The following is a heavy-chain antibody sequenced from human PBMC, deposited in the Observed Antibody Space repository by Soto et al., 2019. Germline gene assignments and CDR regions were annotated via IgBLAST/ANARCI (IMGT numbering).Heavy chain of an antibody. J-gene: IGHJ5*02. CDR2: ISSDGDIT. D-gene: IGHD3-9*01. CDR3: VKVSTFYDILTGYYSTNFFDP. Sequence: GGSLRLSCSASGFAFSEYSMHWVRQAPGKGLQYVSTISSDGDITYYADSVKGRFTISRDNTKNTLYLQMNSLRPEDTAVYYCVKVSTFYDILTGYYSTNFFDPWGQGTLVTSPQ. CDR1: GFAFSEYS. V-gene: IGHV3-64D*06.